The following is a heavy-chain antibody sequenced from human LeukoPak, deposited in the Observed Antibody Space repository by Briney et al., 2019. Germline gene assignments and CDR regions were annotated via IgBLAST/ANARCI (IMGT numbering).Heavy chain of an antibody. CDR3: AKEGMGSEATTADGAFDI. J-gene: IGHJ3*02. Sequence: PSETLSLTCTVSGGSISVYHWSWIRQPPGKGLEWIGYLYDTGITNYSPPLKSRVTISVDTSNNQISLKLTSVTAADTAIYFCAKEGMGSEATTADGAFDIWGQGTTVTVSS. CDR2: LYDTGIT. D-gene: IGHD1-26*01. CDR1: GGSISVYH. V-gene: IGHV4-4*08.